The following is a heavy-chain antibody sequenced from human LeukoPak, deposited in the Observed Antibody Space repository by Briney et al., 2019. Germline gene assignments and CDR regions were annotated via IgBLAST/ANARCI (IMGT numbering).Heavy chain of an antibody. V-gene: IGHV4-39*01. CDR2: IYYRGAT. CDR1: NGSISSSSYY. J-gene: IGHJ4*02. D-gene: IGHD3-22*01. Sequence: PSETLSLTCTVSNGSISSSSYYWGWIRQPPGKGLEWIGSIYYRGATFYKPSLKSRVTISVDTSKNQFSLKLSSVTAADTAVYYCARLPTYYYDSSGYSANDYWGQGTLVTVSS. CDR3: ARLPTYYYDSSGYSANDY.